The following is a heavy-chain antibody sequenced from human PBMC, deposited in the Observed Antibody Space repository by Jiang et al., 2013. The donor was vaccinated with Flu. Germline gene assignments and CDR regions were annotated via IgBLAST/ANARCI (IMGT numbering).Heavy chain of an antibody. CDR1: GGSFTGYY. J-gene: IGHJ3*01. V-gene: IGHV4-34*01. CDR3: ARGTVFFLYAVFDV. D-gene: IGHD2/OR15-2a*01. Sequence: VLLKPSETLSLTCAVYGGSFTGYYWTWIRQTPGKGLEWIGEANHIGRTNYNPLFERRVTISVDSSMSQFSLRLTSVTAADTAVYYCARGTVFFLYAVFDVWGQ. CDR2: ANHIGRT.